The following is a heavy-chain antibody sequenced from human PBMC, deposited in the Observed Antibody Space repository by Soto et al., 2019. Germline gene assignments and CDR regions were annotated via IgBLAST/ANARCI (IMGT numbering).Heavy chain of an antibody. J-gene: IGHJ4*02. D-gene: IGHD2-21*01. CDR1: GGTFSSYA. CDR3: ARWRGLKFPPAY. Sequence: QVQLVQSGAEVKKPGSSVKVSCKASGGTFSSYAISWVRQAPGQGLEWMGGIIPIFGTANYAQKFQGRVTITADKPRGTAKRGLSSVRSEDTAGYYWARWRGLKFPPAYGGKGPLFTVSS. V-gene: IGHV1-69*06. CDR2: IIPIFGTA.